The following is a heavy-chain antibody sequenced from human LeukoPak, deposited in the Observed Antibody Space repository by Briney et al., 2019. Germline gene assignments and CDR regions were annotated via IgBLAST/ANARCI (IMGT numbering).Heavy chain of an antibody. D-gene: IGHD1-26*01. CDR3: ARGRDGSYYPYFVY. J-gene: IGHJ4*02. CDR1: GGSFSGYY. V-gene: IGHV4-34*01. Sequence: PSETLSLTCAVYGGSFSGYYWSWLRQPPGKGLEWIGEINHSGSTNYNPSPKSRVTISVDTSKNQFSLKLTSVTAADTAVYYCARGRDGSYYPYFVYWGQGTLVTVSS. CDR2: INHSGST.